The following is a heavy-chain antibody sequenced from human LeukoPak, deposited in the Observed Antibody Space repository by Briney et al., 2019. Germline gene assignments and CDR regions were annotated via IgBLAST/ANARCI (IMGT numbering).Heavy chain of an antibody. CDR2: INPSGGST. Sequence: ASVKVSCKASGYTCTSYYMHWVRQAPGQGLEWMGIINPSGGSTSYAQKFQGRVTMTRDTSTSTVYMELSSLRSEDTAVYYCASAAYYYDSSGYLDYWGQGTLVTVSS. CDR1: GYTCTSYY. V-gene: IGHV1-46*01. CDR3: ASAAYYYDSSGYLDY. D-gene: IGHD3-22*01. J-gene: IGHJ4*02.